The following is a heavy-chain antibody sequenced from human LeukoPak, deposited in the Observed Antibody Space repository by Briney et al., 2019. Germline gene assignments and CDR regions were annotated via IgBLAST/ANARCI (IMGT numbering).Heavy chain of an antibody. CDR1: GYTLTELS. J-gene: IGHJ5*02. CDR3: AKGGLVRGVSVAWFDP. V-gene: IGHV1-2*06. CDR2: INPNSGGT. D-gene: IGHD3-10*01. Sequence: ASVKVSCKVSGYTLTELSLHWVRQAPGQGLEWMGRINPNSGGTNYAQKFQGRVTMTRDTSVRTAYMELSGLRPDDTAVYYCAKGGLVRGVSVAWFDPWGRGTLVTVSS.